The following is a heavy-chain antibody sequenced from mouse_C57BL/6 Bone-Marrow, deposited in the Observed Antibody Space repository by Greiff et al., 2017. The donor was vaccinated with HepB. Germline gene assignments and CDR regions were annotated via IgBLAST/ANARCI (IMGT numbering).Heavy chain of an antibody. D-gene: IGHD2-10*01. J-gene: IGHJ2*01. V-gene: IGHV5-4*03. CDR2: ISDGGSYT. Sequence: EVKVVESGGGLVKPGGSLKLSCAASGFTFSSYAMSWVRQTPEKRLEWVATISDGGSYTYYPDNVKGRFTISRDNAKNNLYLQMSHLKSEDTAMYYCASPYYGDYWGQGTTLTVSS. CDR3: ASPYYGDY. CDR1: GFTFSSYA.